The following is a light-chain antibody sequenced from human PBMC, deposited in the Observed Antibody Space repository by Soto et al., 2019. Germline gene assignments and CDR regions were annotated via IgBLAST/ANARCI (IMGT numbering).Light chain of an antibody. CDR3: QQYNDWPPWT. Sequence: EIVMKQSPATLSVSPGERATLSCRASQRVSSNLAWYQQKPGQAPRLLIYGASTRATGIPARLSGSGSGTEFTLTISSLQSEDFAVYYCQQYNDWPPWTFGQGTKVEIK. J-gene: IGKJ1*01. V-gene: IGKV3-15*01. CDR1: QRVSSN. CDR2: GAS.